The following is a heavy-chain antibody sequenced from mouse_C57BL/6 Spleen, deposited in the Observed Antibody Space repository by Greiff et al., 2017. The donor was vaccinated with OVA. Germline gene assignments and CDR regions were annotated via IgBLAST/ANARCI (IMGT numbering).Heavy chain of an antibody. V-gene: IGHV1-7*01. CDR2: INPSSGYT. D-gene: IGHD1-1*01. Sequence: VQLQESGAELAKPGASVKLSCKASGYNFTSYWMHWVKQRPGQGLEWIGYINPSSGYTKYNQKFKDKATLTADKSSSTAYMQLSSLTYEDSAVYYCARGITTVVVPDAMDYWGQGTSVTVSS. CDR3: ARGITTVVVPDAMDY. CDR1: GYNFTSYW. J-gene: IGHJ4*01.